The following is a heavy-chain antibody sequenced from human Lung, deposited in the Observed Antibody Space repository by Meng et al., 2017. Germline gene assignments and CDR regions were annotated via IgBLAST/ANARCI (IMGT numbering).Heavy chain of an antibody. CDR3: ARDRVAEAYGRYFDL. J-gene: IGHJ2*01. V-gene: IGHV3-53*04. D-gene: IGHD3-16*01. Sequence: LVGSGGGLVQSGGSLRPSCAVYGFSVSSNYMTWVRQAPGKGLEWISIIYSGGTIYYADTVRRRFTISRHTSKNTLYLQMNNLGEEDTAMYYCARDRVAEAYGRYFDLWGRGTLVTVSS. CDR2: IYSGGTI. CDR1: GFSVSSNY.